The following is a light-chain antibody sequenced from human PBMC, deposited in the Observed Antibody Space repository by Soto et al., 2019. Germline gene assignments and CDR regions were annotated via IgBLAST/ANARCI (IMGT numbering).Light chain of an antibody. CDR3: CSYAGNSEV. J-gene: IGLJ1*01. Sequence: QSALTQPASVSGSPGQSITIPCTGTSDDVGSYNLVSWYQQHPGKAPKLLIYEVTERPSGGSNRFSGSKSGNTASLTFSGLQPDDEADYYCCSYAGNSEVFGTGTKVTVL. CDR2: EVT. CDR1: SDDVGSYNL. V-gene: IGLV2-23*02.